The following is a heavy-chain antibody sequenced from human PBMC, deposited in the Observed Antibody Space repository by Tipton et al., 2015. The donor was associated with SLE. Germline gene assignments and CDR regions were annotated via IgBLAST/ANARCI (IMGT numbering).Heavy chain of an antibody. Sequence: TLSLTCAVYGDSFIGYYWTWIRQPPGKGLEWIGTIYYSGRTNYNPSHKSRVAISVDTSKNQFSLQMSSVTAADTAVYYCARRAQSGYDSSFRRWGQGTLVTVSS. D-gene: IGHD5-12*01. J-gene: IGHJ1*01. V-gene: IGHV4-34*01. CDR1: GDSFIGYY. CDR2: IYYSGRT. CDR3: ARRAQSGYDSSFRR.